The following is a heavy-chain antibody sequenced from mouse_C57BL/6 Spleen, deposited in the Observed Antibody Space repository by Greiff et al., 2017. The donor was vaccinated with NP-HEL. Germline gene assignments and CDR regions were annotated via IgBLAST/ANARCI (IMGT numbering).Heavy chain of an antibody. D-gene: IGHD1-1*01. CDR2: IYPGDGAT. CDR1: GYAFSSSW. V-gene: IGHV1-82*01. CDR3: ARKLCYFDD. J-gene: IGHJ2*01. Sequence: VQLQQSGPELVKPGASVTISCKASGYAFSSSWMNWVKQRPGKGLEWIGRIYPGDGATNYNGKFKGKATLTADNSSSTAYMQLSSLTSDDSAVYFGARKLCYFDDWGQGTTLTVAS.